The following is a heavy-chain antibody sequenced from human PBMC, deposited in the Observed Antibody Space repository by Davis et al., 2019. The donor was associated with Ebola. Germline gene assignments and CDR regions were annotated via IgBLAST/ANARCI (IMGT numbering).Heavy chain of an antibody. Sequence: GESLKISCAASGFTFSSYWMSWVRQAPGKGLEWVANIKQDGSDKYYVDSVKGRFTISRDNAKNSLYLQMNSLRAEDTAVYYCARDRVYDSSGYYPLSIWGQGTMVTVSS. CDR2: IKQDGSDK. CDR3: ARDRVYDSSGYYPLSI. D-gene: IGHD3-22*01. V-gene: IGHV3-7*01. J-gene: IGHJ3*02. CDR1: GFTFSSYW.